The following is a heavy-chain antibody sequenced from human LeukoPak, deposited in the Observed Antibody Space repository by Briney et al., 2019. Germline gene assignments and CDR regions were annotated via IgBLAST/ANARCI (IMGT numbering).Heavy chain of an antibody. V-gene: IGHV4-59*01. CDR1: GDSISSYY. J-gene: IGHJ4*02. Sequence: MTSETLSLTCTVSGDSISSYYWSWIRQSPGKGLEWIGYIYHSGSTNYNPSLKSRVTISVDTSKNQFSLKLSSVTAADTAVYYCARANPRVGYTDYWGQGTLVTVSS. CDR2: IYHSGST. D-gene: IGHD3-16*02. CDR3: ARANPRVGYTDY.